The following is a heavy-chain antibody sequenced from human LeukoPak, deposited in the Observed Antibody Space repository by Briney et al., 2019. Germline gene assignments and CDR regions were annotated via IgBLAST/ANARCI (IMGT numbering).Heavy chain of an antibody. Sequence: GGSLRLSCAASGFTFSSYSMNWVRQAPGKGLEWVSSISSSSSYIYYADSVKGRFTISRDNAKNSLYLQMNSLRAEDTAVYYCASHLLATDPRYYWGQGTLVTVSS. J-gene: IGHJ4*02. CDR2: ISSSSSYI. D-gene: IGHD1-14*01. CDR1: GFTFSSYS. CDR3: ASHLLATDPRYY. V-gene: IGHV3-21*01.